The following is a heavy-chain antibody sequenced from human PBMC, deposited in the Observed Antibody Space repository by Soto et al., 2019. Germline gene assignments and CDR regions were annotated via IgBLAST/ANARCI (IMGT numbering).Heavy chain of an antibody. V-gene: IGHV1-18*01. J-gene: IGHJ6*01. Sequence: QVQLVQSGAEVKKPGASVKVSCKASGYTFSTYGLSWVRQAPGQGLEWMGWINGYNGNTNYAPKLQGRTTMTTDTAPTTSYMELRSLRSDDTAVYYCARMGDVLCHYFGMDVWGQGTMVNVSS. CDR1: GYTFSTYG. CDR2: INGYNGNT. D-gene: IGHD3-16*01. CDR3: ARMGDVLCHYFGMDV.